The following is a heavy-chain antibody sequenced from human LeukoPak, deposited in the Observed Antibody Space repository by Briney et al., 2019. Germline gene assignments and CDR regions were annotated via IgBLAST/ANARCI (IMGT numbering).Heavy chain of an antibody. CDR2: INHSGST. Sequence: PSETLSLTCAVYGGSFSCYYWSWIRQPPGKWLEWIGEINHSGSTNYNPSLKSRVTISVDTSKNQFSLKLSSVTAADTAVYYCARDSSGWYAYWGQGTLVTVSS. CDR1: GGSFSCYY. V-gene: IGHV4-34*01. J-gene: IGHJ4*02. CDR3: ARDSSGWYAY. D-gene: IGHD6-19*01.